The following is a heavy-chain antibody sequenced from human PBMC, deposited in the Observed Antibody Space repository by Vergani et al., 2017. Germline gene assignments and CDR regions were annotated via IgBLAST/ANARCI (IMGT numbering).Heavy chain of an antibody. J-gene: IGHJ6*03. V-gene: IGHV1-69*01. CDR2: IIPIFGTA. D-gene: IGHD2-2*01. Sequence: QVQLVQSGAEVKKPGSSVKVSCKASGGTFSSYAISWVRQAPGQGLEWMGGIIPIFGTANYAQKFQGRVTITAEESTSTAYMELSSLRSEDTAVYYCAVGDCSSTSCYGLVGYYYYYMDVWGKGTTVTVSS. CDR3: AVGDCSSTSCYGLVGYYYYYMDV. CDR1: GGTFSSYA.